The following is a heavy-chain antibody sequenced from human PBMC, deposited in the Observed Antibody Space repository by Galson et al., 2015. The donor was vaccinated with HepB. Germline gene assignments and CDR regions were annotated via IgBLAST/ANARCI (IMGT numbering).Heavy chain of an antibody. Sequence: SLRLSCAASGFTFSSYAMSWVRQAPGKGLEWVSAISGSGGSTYYADSVKGRFTISRDNSKNTLYLQMNSLRAEDTAVYYCAKDFVWFGELGTNWFDPWGQGTLVTVSS. CDR3: AKDFVWFGELGTNWFDP. CDR1: GFTFSSYA. CDR2: ISGSGGST. J-gene: IGHJ5*02. D-gene: IGHD3-10*01. V-gene: IGHV3-23*01.